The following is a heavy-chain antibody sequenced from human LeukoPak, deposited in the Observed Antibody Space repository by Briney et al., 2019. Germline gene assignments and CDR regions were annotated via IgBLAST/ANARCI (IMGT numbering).Heavy chain of an antibody. CDR1: GGTFSSYT. V-gene: IGHV1-69*04. D-gene: IGHD6-13*01. Sequence: ASVKVSCKASGGTFSSYTISWVRQAPGQGLEWMGRIIPILGIANYAQKFQGRVTITADKSKSTAYMELSSLRSEDTAVYYCARDGPYSSRYFDYWGQGTLVTVSS. CDR3: ARDGPYSSRYFDY. J-gene: IGHJ4*02. CDR2: IIPILGIA.